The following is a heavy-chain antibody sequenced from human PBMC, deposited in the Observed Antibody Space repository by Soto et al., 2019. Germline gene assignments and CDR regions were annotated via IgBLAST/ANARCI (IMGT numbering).Heavy chain of an antibody. J-gene: IGHJ5*02. CDR2: ISSSSSTI. D-gene: IGHD6-13*01. CDR3: ARHPERIAEIGWFDP. V-gene: IGHV3-48*01. Sequence: EVQLVESGGGLVQPGGSLRLSCAASGFTFSSYSMNWVRQAPGKGLEWVSYISSSSSTIYYADSVKGRFTISRDNAKNSLYLQMNSLRAEDTVVYYWARHPERIAEIGWFDPWGQGTLVTVSS. CDR1: GFTFSSYS.